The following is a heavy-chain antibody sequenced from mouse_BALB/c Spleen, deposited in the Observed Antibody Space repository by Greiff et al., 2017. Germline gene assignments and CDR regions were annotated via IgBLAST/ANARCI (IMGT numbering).Heavy chain of an antibody. D-gene: IGHD4-1*01. CDR3: ARENWDDYYAMDY. CDR2: ISCYNGAT. Sequence: LVKTGASVKISCKASGYSFTGYYMHWVKQSHGKSLAWIGYISCYNGATSYNQKFKGKATFTVDTSSSTAYMQFNSLTSEDSAVYYCARENWDDYYAMDYWGQGTSVTVSS. V-gene: IGHV1S34*01. J-gene: IGHJ4*01. CDR1: GYSFTGYY.